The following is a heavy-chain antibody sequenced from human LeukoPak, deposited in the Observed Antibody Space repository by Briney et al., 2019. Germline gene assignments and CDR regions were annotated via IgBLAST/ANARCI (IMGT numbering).Heavy chain of an antibody. V-gene: IGHV3-23*01. CDR2: ISGNGGST. J-gene: IGHJ4*02. CDR3: AKDGYTTRWYNYFDY. D-gene: IGHD6-13*01. Sequence: GGSLRLSCAASGFTFSDYAMSWVRQAPGKGLEWVSTISGNGGSTYDADSVKGRLTISRDNSKNTLYLQMNSLRVDDTAVYYCAKDGYTTRWYNYFDYWGQGTLVTVSS. CDR1: GFTFSDYA.